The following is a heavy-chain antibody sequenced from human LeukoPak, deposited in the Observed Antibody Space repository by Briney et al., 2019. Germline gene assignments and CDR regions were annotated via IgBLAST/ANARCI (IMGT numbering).Heavy chain of an antibody. Sequence: GRSLRLSCAASGFTFSSYGMHRVRPGPGKGVEWVAVIWYDGSNKYYADSVKGRFTTSRDNSKNTLYLQMNSLRAEDTAVYYCAKESRVLLWFGEFHFWGQGTLVTVSS. CDR2: IWYDGSNK. J-gene: IGHJ4*02. V-gene: IGHV3-33*06. CDR1: GFTFSSYG. CDR3: AKESRVLLWFGEFHF. D-gene: IGHD3-10*01.